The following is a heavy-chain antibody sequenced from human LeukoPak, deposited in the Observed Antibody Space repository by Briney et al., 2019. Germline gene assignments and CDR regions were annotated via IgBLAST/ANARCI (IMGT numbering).Heavy chain of an antibody. Sequence: SETLSLTCTVSGGSISSYYWSWIRQPPGKGLEWIGYIYYSGSTNYNPSLKSRVTISVDTSKNQFSLKLSSVTAADTAVYYCATRPAAAGDDYYFDYWGQGTLVTVSS. J-gene: IGHJ4*02. D-gene: IGHD6-13*01. V-gene: IGHV4-59*01. CDR1: GGSISSYY. CDR3: ATRPAAAGDDYYFDY. CDR2: IYYSGST.